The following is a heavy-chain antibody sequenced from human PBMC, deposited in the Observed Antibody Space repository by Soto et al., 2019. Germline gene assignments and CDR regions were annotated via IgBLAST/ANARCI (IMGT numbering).Heavy chain of an antibody. CDR2: ISAYNGNT. J-gene: IGHJ6*02. V-gene: IGHV1-18*01. CDR1: GYTFTSYG. CDR3: ARGGVDWELLWYDYYYCMDV. D-gene: IGHD1-26*01. Sequence: QVQLVQSGAEVKKPGASVKVSCKASGYTFTSYGISWVRQAPGQGLEWMGWISAYNGNTNYAQQLQGRVTMTTDTSTSTDYMELRSLRSDDTAVYYCARGGVDWELLWYDYYYCMDVWGQGTTVTVSS.